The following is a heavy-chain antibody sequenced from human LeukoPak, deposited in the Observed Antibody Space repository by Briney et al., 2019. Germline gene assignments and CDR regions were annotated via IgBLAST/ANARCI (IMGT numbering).Heavy chain of an antibody. J-gene: IGHJ4*02. V-gene: IGHV1-18*01. Sequence: ASVKVSCKASGYTFTTYGISWVRQAPGQGLEWMGWISGHNGNTKYAQKLQGRVTMTTDTSTSTVYMDLRSLRSDDTAVYYCARDHVPRGDGYNYYEFWGQGTLVSASS. CDR2: ISGHNGNT. CDR1: GYTFTTYG. CDR3: ARDHVPRGDGYNYYEF. D-gene: IGHD3-22*01.